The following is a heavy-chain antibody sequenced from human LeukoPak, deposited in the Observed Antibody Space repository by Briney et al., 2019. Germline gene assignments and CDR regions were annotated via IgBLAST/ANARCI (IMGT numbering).Heavy chain of an antibody. Sequence: ASVTVSCTASGYTFTGYDINWVRQATGQGLEWMGWMNPNSGNTGYAQEFQGRVTMTRNTSISTAYMELSSLRSEDTAVYYCARGRSGYDGYYYGMDVWGQGTTVTVSS. CDR1: GYTFTGYD. V-gene: IGHV1-8*01. J-gene: IGHJ6*02. D-gene: IGHD5-12*01. CDR2: MNPNSGNT. CDR3: ARGRSGYDGYYYGMDV.